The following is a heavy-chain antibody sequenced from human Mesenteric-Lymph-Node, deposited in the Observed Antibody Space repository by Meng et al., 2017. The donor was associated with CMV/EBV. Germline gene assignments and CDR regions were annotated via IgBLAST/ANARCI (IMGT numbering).Heavy chain of an antibody. Sequence: HRQHCDVGLLKPSEPLSLACAVYGGSLSGFHLSWIRKPPGKGLEWIGEINHSGSTNYNPSLKSRVTISVDTSKNQFSLKLSSVTAADTAVYYCARHQRWLKSEGGFNYWGQGTLVTVSS. CDR3: ARHQRWLKSEGGFNY. J-gene: IGHJ4*02. V-gene: IGHV4-34*01. D-gene: IGHD4-23*01. CDR2: INHSGST. CDR1: GGSLSGFH.